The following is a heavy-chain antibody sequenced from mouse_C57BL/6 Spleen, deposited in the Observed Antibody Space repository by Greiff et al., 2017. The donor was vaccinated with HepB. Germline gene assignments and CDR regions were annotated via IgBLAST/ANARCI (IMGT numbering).Heavy chain of an antibody. D-gene: IGHD4-1*01. CDR3: ARRGTGNFDY. V-gene: IGHV1-22*01. CDR2: INPNNGGT. CDR1: GYTFTDYN. Sequence: EVKLVESGPELVKPGASVKMSCKASGYTFTDYNMHWVKQSHGKSLEWIGYINPNNGGTSYNQKFKGKATLTVNKSSSTAYMELRSLTSEDSAVYYCARRGTGNFDYWGQGTTLTVSS. J-gene: IGHJ2*01.